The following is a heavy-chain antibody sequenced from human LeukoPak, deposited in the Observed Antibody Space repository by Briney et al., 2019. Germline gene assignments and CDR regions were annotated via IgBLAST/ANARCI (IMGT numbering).Heavy chain of an antibody. V-gene: IGHV1-18*01. CDR3: ASWYYDSSGYFPDY. Sequence: ASVKVSYKASGYTFTSYGISWVRQAPGQGLEWMGWIRAYNGNTNYAQKFQGRVTVTTDESTSTAYMELSSLRSEDTAVYYCASWYYDSSGYFPDYWGQGTLVTVSS. D-gene: IGHD3-22*01. CDR2: IRAYNGNT. J-gene: IGHJ4*02. CDR1: GYTFTSYG.